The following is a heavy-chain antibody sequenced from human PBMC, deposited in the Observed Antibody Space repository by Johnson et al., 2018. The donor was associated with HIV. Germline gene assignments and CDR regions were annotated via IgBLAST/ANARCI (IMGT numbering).Heavy chain of an antibody. CDR3: ARDRVAGAGNAFDI. CDR1: GFTFDDYA. V-gene: IGHV3-9*01. D-gene: IGHD6-19*01. CDR2: ISWNSDNI. J-gene: IGHJ3*02. Sequence: VQLVESGGGLVQPGRSLRLSCAPSGFTFDDYAMHWVRQAPGKGLEWVSGISWNSDNIAYADSVRGRFTIARDNAKNSLHLQMNSLRAEDTAFYYCARDRVAGAGNAFDIWGQGTMVTVSS.